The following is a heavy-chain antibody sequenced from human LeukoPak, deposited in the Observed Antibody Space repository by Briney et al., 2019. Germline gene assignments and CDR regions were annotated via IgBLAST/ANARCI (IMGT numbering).Heavy chain of an antibody. CDR3: AKDIAAAGLYYFDY. CDR1: GFTFSSYG. V-gene: IGHV3-30*02. CDR2: IRYDGSNK. J-gene: IGHJ4*02. Sequence: GGSLRLSCAASGFTFSSYGMHWVRQAPGKGLEWVAFIRYDGSNKYYADSVKGRFTISRDNSKNTLYLQMNSLRAEDTAVYYCAKDIAAAGLYYFDYWGQGTLVTVSS. D-gene: IGHD6-13*01.